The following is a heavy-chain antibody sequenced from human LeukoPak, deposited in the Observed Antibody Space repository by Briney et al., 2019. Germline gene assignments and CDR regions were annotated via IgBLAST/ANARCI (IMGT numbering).Heavy chain of an antibody. V-gene: IGHV3-21*01. CDR3: ARMTTVEPGGWFDP. Sequence: GGSLRLSCAASGFTFSSYAMHWVRQAPGKGLEWVSSISSSSSYIYYADSVKGRFTISRDNAKNSLYLQMNSLRAEDTAVYYCARMTTVEPGGWFDPWGQGTLVTVSS. J-gene: IGHJ5*02. CDR1: GFTFSSYA. D-gene: IGHD4-23*01. CDR2: ISSSSSYI.